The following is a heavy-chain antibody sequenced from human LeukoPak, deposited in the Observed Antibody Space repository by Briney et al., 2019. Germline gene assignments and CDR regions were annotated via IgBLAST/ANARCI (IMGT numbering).Heavy chain of an antibody. V-gene: IGHV3-21*01. Sequence: GGSLRLSCAASGFTFSSYSMNWVRQAPGKGLEWVSSISSSISYIYYADSVKGRFTISRDNAKNSLYLQMNSLRAEDTAVYYCARVKKRSYSYYYGMDVWGQGTTVTVSS. CDR1: GFTFSSYS. CDR2: ISSSISYI. J-gene: IGHJ6*02. D-gene: IGHD1-26*01. CDR3: ARVKKRSYSYYYGMDV.